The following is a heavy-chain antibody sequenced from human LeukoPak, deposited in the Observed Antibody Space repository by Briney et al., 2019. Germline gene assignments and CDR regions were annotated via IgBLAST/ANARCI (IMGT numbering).Heavy chain of an antibody. CDR3: ASISGYCSGGNCYSAFDY. J-gene: IGHJ4*02. D-gene: IGHD2-15*01. V-gene: IGHV4-59*01. CDR2: IYYSGST. CDR1: GGSISSYY. Sequence: QASETLSLTCTVSGGSISSYYWSWIRQPPGKGLEWIGYIYYSGSTNYNPSLKSRVTISVDTSNNQFSLKLSSVTAADTAVYYCASISGYCSGGNCYSAFDYWGQGTLVTVSS.